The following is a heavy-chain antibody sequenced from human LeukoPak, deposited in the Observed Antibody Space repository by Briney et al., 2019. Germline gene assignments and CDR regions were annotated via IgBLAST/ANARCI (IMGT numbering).Heavy chain of an antibody. D-gene: IGHD6-13*01. J-gene: IGHJ4*02. CDR1: GFTFSSYG. CDR2: IWYDGSNK. V-gene: IGHV3-33*01. CDR3: ARQKRGSSRDAYYFDY. Sequence: PGGSLRLSCAASGFTFSSYGIHWVRQAPGKGLEWVAVIWYDGSNKYYADSVKGRFTISRDNSKNTLYLQMNSLRAEDTAVYYCARQKRGSSRDAYYFDYWGQGTLVTVSS.